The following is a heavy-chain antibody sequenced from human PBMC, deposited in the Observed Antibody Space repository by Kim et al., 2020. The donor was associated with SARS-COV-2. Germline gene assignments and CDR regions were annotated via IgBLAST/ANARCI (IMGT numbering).Heavy chain of an antibody. Sequence: ASVKVSCKASGYTFTAHYIHWVRQAPGGGLEWMGWTNPYMTGTNYARKFQGRVTMTSDTSINTVYMELSRLTSDDTAVYYCARDTEGVPTWYFDLWGRGTLVAVSS. CDR1: GYTFTAHY. J-gene: IGHJ2*01. CDR3: ARDTEGVPTWYFDL. V-gene: IGHV1-2*02. CDR2: TNPYMTGT.